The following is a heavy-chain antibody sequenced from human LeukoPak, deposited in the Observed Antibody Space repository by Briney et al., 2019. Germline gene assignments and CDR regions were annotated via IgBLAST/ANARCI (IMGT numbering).Heavy chain of an antibody. CDR2: MNPNSGNT. Sequence: ASVKVSCKASGYTFTSYDINWVRQATGQGLEWMGWMNPNSGNTGYAQKFQGRVTITRNTSISTAYMELSSLRSEDTAVYYCARGRSEYDFWSGYWDAKKAYFDYWGQGTLVTVSS. CDR1: GYTFTSYD. J-gene: IGHJ4*02. V-gene: IGHV1-8*03. CDR3: ARGRSEYDFWSGYWDAKKAYFDY. D-gene: IGHD3-3*01.